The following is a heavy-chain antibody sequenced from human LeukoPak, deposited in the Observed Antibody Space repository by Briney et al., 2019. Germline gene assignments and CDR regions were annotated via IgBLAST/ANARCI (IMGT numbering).Heavy chain of an antibody. CDR3: ARGLCSSTSCLGWFDP. V-gene: IGHV4-4*07. Sequence: SETLSLTCTVSGGSISSYYWTWIRQPAGKGLEWIGRIYTSGSTNYNPSLKSRVTMSVDTSKNQFSLKLSSVTAADTAVYYCARGLCSSTSCLGWFDPWGQGTLVTVSS. J-gene: IGHJ5*02. CDR1: GGSISSYY. CDR2: IYTSGST. D-gene: IGHD2-2*01.